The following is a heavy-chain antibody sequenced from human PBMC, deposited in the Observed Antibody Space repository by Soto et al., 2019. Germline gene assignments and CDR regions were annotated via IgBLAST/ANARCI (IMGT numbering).Heavy chain of an antibody. Sequence: QVQLVQSGAEVKKPGASVKVSCKASGYTFTSYGISWVRQAPGQGLEWMGWISAYNDNTNYAQKIQGRVTMTTDTCTSTAYMELRSLSRDDMSVYNGTRGHYYSSGGTSAGRPGFDAWGQGTLITVSS. CDR3: TRGHYYSSGGTSAGRPGFDA. CDR1: GYTFTSYG. CDR2: ISAYNDNT. D-gene: IGHD2-15*01. J-gene: IGHJ5*02. V-gene: IGHV1-18*03.